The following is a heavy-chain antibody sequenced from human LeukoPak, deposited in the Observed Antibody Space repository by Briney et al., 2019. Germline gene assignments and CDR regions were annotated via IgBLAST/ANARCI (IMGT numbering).Heavy chain of an antibody. Sequence: GGSLRLSCAASEFTFSSYWMSWVRQAPGKGLEWVASIKQDGSEKYYVDSVKGRVTISRDNAKNSLYLQMNSLRAEDTAVYYCARVFGAGYSDYWGQGTLVTVSS. V-gene: IGHV3-7*01. CDR3: ARVFGAGYSDY. D-gene: IGHD4/OR15-4a*01. J-gene: IGHJ4*02. CDR2: IKQDGSEK. CDR1: EFTFSSYW.